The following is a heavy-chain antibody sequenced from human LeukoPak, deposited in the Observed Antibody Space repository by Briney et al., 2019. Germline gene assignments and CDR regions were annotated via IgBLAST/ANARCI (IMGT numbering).Heavy chain of an antibody. CDR2: IYYSGTT. V-gene: IGHV4-39*01. J-gene: IGHJ4*02. CDR1: GGSISSSTYF. Sequence: PSETLSLTCTVSGGSISSSTYFWGCIRQPPGKGLEWVVSIYYSGTTYYNPSLKSRVAISVDTSKNQFSLKMTSATAADTAVYYCARRQSCTNGVCYYYDYWGQGTLVTVSS. CDR3: ARRQSCTNGVCYYYDY. D-gene: IGHD2-8*01.